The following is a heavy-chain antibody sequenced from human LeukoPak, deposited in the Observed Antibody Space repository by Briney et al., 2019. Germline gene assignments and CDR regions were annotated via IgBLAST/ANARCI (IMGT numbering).Heavy chain of an antibody. CDR2: ISGSGGST. CDR3: ARGYSYGYSYYYGMDV. Sequence: GGSLRLSCAASGFTFSSYAMSWVRQAPGKGLEWVSAISGSGGSTYYADSVKGRFTISRDNSKNTLYLQMNSLRAEDTAVYYCARGYSYGYSYYYGMDVWGQGTTVTVSS. J-gene: IGHJ6*02. CDR1: GFTFSSYA. V-gene: IGHV3-23*01. D-gene: IGHD5-18*01.